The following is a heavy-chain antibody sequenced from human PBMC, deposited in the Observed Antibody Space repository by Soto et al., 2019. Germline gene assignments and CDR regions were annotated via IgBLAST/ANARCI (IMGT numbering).Heavy chain of an antibody. V-gene: IGHV2-5*02. CDR2: IYWDDDK. Sequence: QITLKESGPTLVKPTQTLTLTCTFSAFSLSTSGVGVGWIRRPPGKALEWLALIYWDDDKRYSPSLKSRLTITKDTSKNQVVLTMTNMDPVDTATYYCAHRLAATGLFDYWGQGTLVTVSS. D-gene: IGHD6-13*01. J-gene: IGHJ4*02. CDR3: AHRLAATGLFDY. CDR1: AFSLSTSGVG.